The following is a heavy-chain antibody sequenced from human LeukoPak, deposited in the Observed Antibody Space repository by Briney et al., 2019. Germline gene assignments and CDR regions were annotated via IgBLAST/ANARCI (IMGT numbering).Heavy chain of an antibody. CDR3: ARVLGLSYESSGLSL. CDR1: GYTFDNHD. CDR2: MNPNSGNT. Sequence: GAAVKDSRKASGYTFDNHDINGVGPATGQGLDWMGLMNPNSGNTGYAQKFQGRVTMTGYTSTSTAYMELSILRSEDTAVYYCARVLGLSYESSGLSLWGQGTLITVSS. V-gene: IGHV1-8*01. D-gene: IGHD3-22*01. J-gene: IGHJ4*02.